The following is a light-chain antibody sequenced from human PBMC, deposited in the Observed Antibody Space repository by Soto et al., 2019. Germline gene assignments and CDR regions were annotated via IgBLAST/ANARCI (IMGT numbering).Light chain of an antibody. J-gene: IGKJ5*01. CDR3: QQYGSSPPVT. CDR2: GAS. V-gene: IGKV3-20*01. Sequence: EIVLTQSPGTLSLSPGERATLSCRASQSVSSSYLAWYQQKPGQAPRLLIYGASSRATGIPDRFSGSGSGTAFTLTIIRLEPEDFAVYYCQQYGSSPPVTFGQGTRLETK. CDR1: QSVSSSY.